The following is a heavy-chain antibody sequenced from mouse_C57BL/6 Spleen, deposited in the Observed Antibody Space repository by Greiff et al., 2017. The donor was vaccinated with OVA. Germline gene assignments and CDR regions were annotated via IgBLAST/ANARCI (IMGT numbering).Heavy chain of an antibody. D-gene: IGHD2-3*01. CDR1: GYSITSGYY. J-gene: IGHJ3*01. Sequence: EVKLEESGPGLVKPSQSLSLTCSVTGYSITSGYYWNWIRQFPGNKLEWMGYISYDGSNNYNPSLKNRISITRDTSKNQFFLKLNSVTTEDTATYYCAREDDGYFSFAYWGQGTLVTVSA. CDR3: AREDDGYFSFAY. V-gene: IGHV3-6*01. CDR2: ISYDGSN.